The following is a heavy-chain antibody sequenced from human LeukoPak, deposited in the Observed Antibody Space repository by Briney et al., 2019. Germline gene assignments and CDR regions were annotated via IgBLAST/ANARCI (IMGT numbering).Heavy chain of an antibody. CDR3: AKVSYCSGGSCYGRNDCYYGMDV. CDR1: GFTLSSYA. CDR2: ISGSGGST. V-gene: IGHV3-23*01. J-gene: IGHJ6*02. D-gene: IGHD2-15*01. Sequence: GGSLSLSCAASGFTLSSYAMSWVRQAPGKGLEWVSAISGSGGSTYYADSVKGRFTISRDNSQNPLYRQMHSLRAEATTLYYCAKVSYCSGGSCYGRNDCYYGMDVWGQGTTVTVSS.